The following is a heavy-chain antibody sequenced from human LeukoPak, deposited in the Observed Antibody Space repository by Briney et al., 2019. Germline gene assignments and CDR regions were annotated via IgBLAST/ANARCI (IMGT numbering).Heavy chain of an antibody. J-gene: IGHJ4*02. CDR1: GGSFSGYY. CDR2: INHSGST. V-gene: IGHV4-34*01. CDR3: ARRRGYSYGRLAY. D-gene: IGHD5-18*01. Sequence: SSETLSLTCAVYGGSFSGYYWSWIRQPPGKGLEWIGEINHSGSTNYNPSLKSRVTISVDTSKNQFSLKLSSVTAADTAVYYCARRRGYSYGRLAYWGQGTLVTVSS.